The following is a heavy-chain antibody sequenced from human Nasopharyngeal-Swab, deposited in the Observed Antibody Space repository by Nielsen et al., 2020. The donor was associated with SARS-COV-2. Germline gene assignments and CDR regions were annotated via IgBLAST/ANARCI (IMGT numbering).Heavy chain of an antibody. Sequence: GGSLRLSRAASGFTFSSYGMHWVRQAPGKGLEWVAVISYDGSNKYYADSVKGRFTISRDNSKNTLYLQMNSLRAEDTAVYYCAKESLVYYYYYGMDVWGQGTTVTVSS. CDR2: ISYDGSNK. V-gene: IGHV3-30*18. CDR1: GFTFSSYG. D-gene: IGHD6-13*01. CDR3: AKESLVYYYYYGMDV. J-gene: IGHJ6*02.